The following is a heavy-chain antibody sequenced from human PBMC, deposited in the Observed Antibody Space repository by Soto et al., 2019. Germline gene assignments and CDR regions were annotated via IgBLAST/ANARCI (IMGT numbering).Heavy chain of an antibody. Sequence: QVQLVQSGAEVKKPGTSVKVSCTASGYSFSSHGISWVRQAPGQGLQWIGWVSGDNGHTNYAQSLQGRVTMTTDTSTSTAYMELRSLRSDDTAVYYCARDTYGSGAGYWGQGTLVTVSS. D-gene: IGHD3-10*01. V-gene: IGHV1-18*01. CDR1: GYSFSSHG. J-gene: IGHJ4*02. CDR2: VSGDNGHT. CDR3: ARDTYGSGAGY.